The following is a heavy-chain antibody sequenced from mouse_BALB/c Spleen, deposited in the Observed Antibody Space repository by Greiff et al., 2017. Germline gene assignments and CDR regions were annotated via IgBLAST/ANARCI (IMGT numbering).Heavy chain of an antibody. Sequence: VQLQQSGGGLVQPGGSRKLSCAASGFTFSSFGMHWVRQAPEKGLEWVAYISSGSSTIYYADTVKGRFTISRDNPKNTLFLQMTSLRSEDTAMYYCARKGATAHFDYWGQGTTLTVSS. CDR3: ARKGATAHFDY. CDR1: GFTFSSFG. D-gene: IGHD1-2*01. J-gene: IGHJ2*01. CDR2: ISSGSSTI. V-gene: IGHV5-17*02.